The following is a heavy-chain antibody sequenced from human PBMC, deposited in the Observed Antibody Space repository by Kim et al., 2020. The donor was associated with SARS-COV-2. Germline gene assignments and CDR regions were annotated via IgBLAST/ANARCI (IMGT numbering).Heavy chain of an antibody. CDR1: GGSMSGSGYY. Sequence: SETLSLTCTVSGGSMSGSGYYWGWIRQPPGKGLEWIGSIYYSVSTYYNPSLKSRVTISVDTSKNQFSLKLSSVTAADTAIYYCARSQGQCSSISCYFFVYWGQGALVTVSS. J-gene: IGHJ4*02. V-gene: IGHV4-39*01. CDR3: ARSQGQCSSISCYFFVY. CDR2: IYYSVST. D-gene: IGHD2-2*01.